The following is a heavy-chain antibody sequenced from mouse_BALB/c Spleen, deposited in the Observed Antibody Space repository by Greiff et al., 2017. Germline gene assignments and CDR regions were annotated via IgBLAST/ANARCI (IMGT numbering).Heavy chain of an antibody. J-gene: IGHJ3*01. CDR2: ISYDGSN. CDR1: GYSITSGYY. Sequence: VQLQQSGPGLVKPSQSLSLTCSVTGYSITSGYYWNWIRQFPGNKLEWMGYISYDGSNNYNPSLKNRISITRDTSKNQFFLKLNSVTTEDTATYYCARDYGSRFAYWGQGTLVTVSA. V-gene: IGHV3-6*02. CDR3: ARDYGSRFAY. D-gene: IGHD1-1*01.